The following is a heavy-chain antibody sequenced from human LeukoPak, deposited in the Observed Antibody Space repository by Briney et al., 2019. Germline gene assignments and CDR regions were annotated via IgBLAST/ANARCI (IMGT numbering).Heavy chain of an antibody. CDR3: AQSGYYGNWFDP. CDR1: GFTFSSLW. D-gene: IGHD3-3*01. Sequence: PGGSLRLSCAASGFTFSSLWMHWVRQAPGKGLVWVSRINSDGSSTTYADSVKGRFTISRDNGKNTLYLQMNSLRAEDTAVYYCAQSGYYGNWFDPWGQGTLVTVSS. CDR2: INSDGSST. J-gene: IGHJ5*02. V-gene: IGHV3-74*01.